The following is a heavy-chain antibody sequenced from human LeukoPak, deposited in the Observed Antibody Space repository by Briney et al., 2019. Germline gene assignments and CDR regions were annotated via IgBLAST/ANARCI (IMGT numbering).Heavy chain of an antibody. CDR1: GFTFSSYS. V-gene: IGHV3-48*04. Sequence: QPGGSLRLSCAASGFTFSSYSMNWVRQAPGKGLEWVSYISSSSSTIYYADSVKGRFTISRDNAKNSLYLQMNSLRAEDTAVYYCARVTYCSSTSCYLPGHSGFWGPIDYWGQGTLVTVSS. D-gene: IGHD2-2*01. CDR3: ARVTYCSSTSCYLPGHSGFWGPIDY. CDR2: ISSSSSTI. J-gene: IGHJ4*02.